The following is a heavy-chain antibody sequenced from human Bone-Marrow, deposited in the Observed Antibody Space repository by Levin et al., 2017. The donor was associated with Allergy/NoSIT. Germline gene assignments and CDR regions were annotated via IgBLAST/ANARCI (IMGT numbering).Heavy chain of an antibody. D-gene: IGHD6-13*01. CDR1: GFTFSSYW. CDR2: INGDGSST. CDR3: ASEDIAAAGYFDH. Sequence: PSETLSLTCAASGFTFSSYWMHWVRQAPGKGLVWVSRINGDGSSTTYADSVKGRFTISRDNAKNTLYLQMNSLRAEDTAVYYCASEDIAAAGYFDHWGQGTLVTVSS. J-gene: IGHJ4*02. V-gene: IGHV3-74*01.